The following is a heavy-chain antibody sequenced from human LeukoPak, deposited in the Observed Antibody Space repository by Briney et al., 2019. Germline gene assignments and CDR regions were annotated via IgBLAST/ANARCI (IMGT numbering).Heavy chain of an antibody. D-gene: IGHD5-24*01. V-gene: IGHV3-30*02. J-gene: IGHJ4*02. CDR1: GFTFSSYG. CDR2: IRYDGSNK. Sequence: GGSLRLSCAASGFTFSSYGMHWVRQAPGKGLEWVAFIRYDGSNKYYADSVKGRFTISRDNSKNTLYLQMNSLRAEDTAVYYCARIKVATIGGGIDYWGQGTLVTVSS. CDR3: ARIKVATIGGGIDY.